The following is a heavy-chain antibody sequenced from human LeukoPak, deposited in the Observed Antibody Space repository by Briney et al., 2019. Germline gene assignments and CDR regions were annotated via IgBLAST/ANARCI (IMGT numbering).Heavy chain of an antibody. D-gene: IGHD3-3*01. CDR2: IYYSGST. CDR3: ARDADYDFWSGSRAFDI. J-gene: IGHJ3*02. V-gene: IGHV4-59*01. Sequence: PSETLSLTCTVSGGSISSYYWSWIRQPPGKGLEWIGYIYYSGSTNYNPSLKSRVTISVDTSKNQFSLRLSSVTAADTAVYYCARDADYDFWSGSRAFDIWGQGTMVTVSS. CDR1: GGSISSYY.